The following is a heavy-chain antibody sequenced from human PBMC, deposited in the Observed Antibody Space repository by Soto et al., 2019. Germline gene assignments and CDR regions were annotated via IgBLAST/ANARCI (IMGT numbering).Heavy chain of an antibody. V-gene: IGHV4-34*01. CDR1: GGSFSGYY. CDR2: INHSGST. CDR3: ARVPRTYDSSRTLGGMDV. Sequence: PSETLSLTCAVYGGSFSGYYWIWIRQPPGKGLEWIGEINHSGSTNYNPSLKSRVTISVDTSKNQFSLKLSSVTAADTAVYYCARVPRTYDSSRTLGGMDVWGQGTTVTVSS. J-gene: IGHJ6*02. D-gene: IGHD3-22*01.